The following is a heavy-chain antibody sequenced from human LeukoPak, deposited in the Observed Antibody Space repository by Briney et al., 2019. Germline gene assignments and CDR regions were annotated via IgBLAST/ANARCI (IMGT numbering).Heavy chain of an antibody. Sequence: GGSLRLSCAASGFSFNSDWMDWVRQAPGKGLEWVAVISYDGSNKYYADSVKGRFTISRDNSKNTLYLQMNSLRAEDTAVYYCARQSPIVLMGFDYWGQGTLVTVSS. J-gene: IGHJ4*02. CDR1: GFSFNSDW. CDR3: ARQSPIVLMGFDY. D-gene: IGHD2-8*01. V-gene: IGHV3-30-3*01. CDR2: ISYDGSNK.